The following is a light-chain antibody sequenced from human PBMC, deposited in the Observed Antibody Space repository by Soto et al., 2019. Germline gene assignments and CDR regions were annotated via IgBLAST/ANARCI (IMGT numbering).Light chain of an antibody. V-gene: IGKV1-27*01. CDR3: QKYDRSQFT. J-gene: IGKJ3*01. CDR1: QGISNH. CDR2: DAS. Sequence: DIQMTQSPSSLSAYVGDRVTITCRASQGISNHLAWYQQKPGRVPKLLIYDASTLKSGVPSRFSGRGSGTDFTLTISSLHPEDVATYYGQKYDRSQFTFGAGTKVEIK.